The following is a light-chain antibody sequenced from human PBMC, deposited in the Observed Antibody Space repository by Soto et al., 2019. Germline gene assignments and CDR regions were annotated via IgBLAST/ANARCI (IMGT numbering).Light chain of an antibody. J-gene: IGLJ2*01. CDR3: CSYAGSSTYVV. Sequence: QSVLTQPASVSGSPGQSITISCTGTSSDVGSYNLVSWYQLHPGKAPNLMIYEGSKRPSGVSNRFSGSKSGNTASLTISGLQAEDEADYYCCSYAGSSTYVVFGGGTKVTFL. CDR2: EGS. CDR1: SSDVGSYNL. V-gene: IGLV2-23*01.